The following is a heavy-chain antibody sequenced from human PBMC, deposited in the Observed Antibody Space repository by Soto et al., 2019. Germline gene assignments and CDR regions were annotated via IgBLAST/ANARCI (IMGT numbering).Heavy chain of an antibody. CDR1: GFNFRTYG. CDR2: ISTDGSHS. D-gene: IGHD4-17*01. CDR3: ARGTDYADLGNAEYFHP. J-gene: IGHJ1*01. V-gene: IGHV3-30*03. Sequence: QVQLVESGGGVVQPGRSLRLSCAASGFNFRTYGIHWVRQAPGKGLEWVALISTDGSHSYYAHSVKGRFTTSRDNSQNKAFLQVNSLRADDTAVYFCARGTDYADLGNAEYFHPWGQGTLVTVSS.